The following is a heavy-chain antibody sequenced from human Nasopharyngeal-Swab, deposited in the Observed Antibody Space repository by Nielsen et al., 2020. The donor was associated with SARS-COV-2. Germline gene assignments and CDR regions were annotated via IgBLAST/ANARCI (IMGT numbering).Heavy chain of an antibody. D-gene: IGHD5-18*01. CDR1: GFTFDDYA. Sequence: SLKISCAASGFTFDDYAMHWVRQAPGKGLEWVSGISWNSGSIGYADSVKGRFTISRDNAKNSLYLQMNSLRAEDTALYYCAKDTQDTAIKYYFDYWGQGTLVTVSS. CDR2: ISWNSGSI. V-gene: IGHV3-9*01. J-gene: IGHJ4*02. CDR3: AKDTQDTAIKYYFDY.